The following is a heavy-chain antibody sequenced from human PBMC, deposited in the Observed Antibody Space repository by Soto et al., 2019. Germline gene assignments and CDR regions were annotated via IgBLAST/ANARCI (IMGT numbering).Heavy chain of an antibody. CDR2: INGYGHGA. CDR3: GRDFNGDFYY. D-gene: IGHD3-10*01. CDR1: GYSFTTYG. V-gene: IGHV1-18*01. J-gene: IGHJ4*02. Sequence: QVQLVQSGAEVRQPGASVKVSCKASGYSFTTYGMSWVRQAPGQGLEYMGWINGYGHGAKYVQRFQGRFSMTTDTSTNKAYMDFRSLTSDETAVYYCGRDFNGDFYYWGQGTVVIVSP.